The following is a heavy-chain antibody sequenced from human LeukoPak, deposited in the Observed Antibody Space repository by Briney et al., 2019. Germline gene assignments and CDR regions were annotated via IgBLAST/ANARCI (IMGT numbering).Heavy chain of an antibody. CDR1: GFTFSSYS. J-gene: IGHJ4*02. D-gene: IGHD5-18*01. CDR3: ARDTDTANFDY. V-gene: IGHV3-48*04. CDR2: ISSSSSTI. Sequence: GGSLRLSCAATGFTFSSYSMNWVRQAPGKGLEWVSYISSSSSTIYYADSVKGRFTISRDNAKNSLYLQMNSLRAEDTAVYYCARDTDTANFDYWGQGTLVTVSS.